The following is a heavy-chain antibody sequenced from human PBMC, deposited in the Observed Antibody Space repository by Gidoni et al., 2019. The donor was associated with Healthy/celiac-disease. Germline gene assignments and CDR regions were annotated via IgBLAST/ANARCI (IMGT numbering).Heavy chain of an antibody. CDR1: GYTFTGYY. Sequence: QVQLVQSGAAVKKPGASVKVSCKAAGYTFTGYYMHWVRQAPGQGLEWMGWINPNSGGTNYAQKFQGRVTMTRDTSISTAYMELSRLRSDDTAVYYCVQGQPGRNYYYYGMDVWGQGTTVTVSS. CDR2: INPNSGGT. CDR3: VQGQPGRNYYYYGMDV. V-gene: IGHV1-2*02. J-gene: IGHJ6*02. D-gene: IGHD6-13*01.